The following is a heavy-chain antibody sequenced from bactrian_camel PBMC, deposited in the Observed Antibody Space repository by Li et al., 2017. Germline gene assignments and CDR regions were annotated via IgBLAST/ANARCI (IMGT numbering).Heavy chain of an antibody. CDR3: AASRVIMTPAQALSTSSLFRF. V-gene: IGHV3S53*01. Sequence: HVQLVESGGGSVQAGGSLRLSCGYTYIEGDMAWFRQAPGKEREGVAAIDSTGSANYADSVKGRFTISKDNARNTLALQMNSLKPEDIAMYYCAASRVIMTPAQALSTSSLFRFWGQGTQVTVS. J-gene: IGHJ4*01. CDR1: YTYIEGD. CDR2: IDSTGSA. D-gene: IGHD3*01.